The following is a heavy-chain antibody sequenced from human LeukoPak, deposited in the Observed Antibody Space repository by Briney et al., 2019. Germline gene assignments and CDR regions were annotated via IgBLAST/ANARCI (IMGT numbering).Heavy chain of an antibody. CDR2: ISYDGSNK. D-gene: IGHD2-15*01. CDR1: GFTFSSYG. CDR3: AKESRSWSAFDY. Sequence: GGSLRLSCAASGFTFSSYGMHWVRQAPGKGLEWVAVISYDGSNKYYVDSVKGRFTISRDNSKNTLYLQMNSLRAEDTAVYYCAKESRSWSAFDYWGQGTLVTVSS. V-gene: IGHV3-30*18. J-gene: IGHJ4*02.